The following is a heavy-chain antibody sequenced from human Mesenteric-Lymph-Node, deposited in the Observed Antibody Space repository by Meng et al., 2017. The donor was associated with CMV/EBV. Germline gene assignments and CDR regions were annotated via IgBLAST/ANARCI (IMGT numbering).Heavy chain of an antibody. D-gene: IGHD3-3*01. CDR1: GFTFSTYA. V-gene: IGHV3-30*04. Sequence: GESLKISCAASGFTFSTYAMHWVRQTPRKGLEWVAIISYDGSSESYSDSVKGRFTISRDNSKNTLYLQMNSLTAEDTAVYYCARPHYDFWNGYPADALDLWGQGTMVTVSS. J-gene: IGHJ3*01. CDR2: ISYDGSSE. CDR3: ARPHYDFWNGYPADALDL.